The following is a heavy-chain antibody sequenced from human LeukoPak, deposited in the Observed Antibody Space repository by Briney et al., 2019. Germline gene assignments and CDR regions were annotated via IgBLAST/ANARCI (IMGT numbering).Heavy chain of an antibody. CDR1: GGSFSGYY. J-gene: IGHJ6*02. D-gene: IGHD6-19*01. CDR2: INHSGST. CDR3: ASSISGWYYYYGMDV. V-gene: IGHV4-34*01. Sequence: SETLSLTCAVYGGSFSGYYWSWIRQPPGKGLEWIGEINHSGSTNYNPSLKSRVTMSVGTSKNQFSLKLSSVTAADTAVYYCASSISGWYYYYGMDVWGQGTTVTVSS.